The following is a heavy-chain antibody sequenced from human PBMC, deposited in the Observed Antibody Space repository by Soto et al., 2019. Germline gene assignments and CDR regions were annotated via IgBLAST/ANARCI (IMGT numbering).Heavy chain of an antibody. J-gene: IGHJ4*02. CDR3: ARDAGTYRYYFDY. CDR1: GYSIRNGCY. CDR2: IYHSGST. V-gene: IGHV4-38-2*02. Sequence: SETLSLTCAVSGYSIRNGCYWGWIWQPPGKGLEWLGTIYHSGSTYYNPSLKSRVTMSVDTSNNHYSLKLRSMTAADTAVYYCARDAGTYRYYFDYSGQATFLTVSS.